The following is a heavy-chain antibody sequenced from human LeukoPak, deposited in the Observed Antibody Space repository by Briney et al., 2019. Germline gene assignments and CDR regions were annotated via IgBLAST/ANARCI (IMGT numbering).Heavy chain of an antibody. J-gene: IGHJ6*03. Sequence: ASVKVSCKASGGTFTSYAISWVRQAPGQGLEWMGIINPSGGSTSYAQKFQGRVTMTRDMSTSTAYMELSSLRSEDTAVYYCARDGVGIAAAGKYYYYYMDVWGKGTTVTVSS. CDR1: GGTFTSYA. CDR3: ARDGVGIAAAGKYYYYYMDV. D-gene: IGHD6-13*01. V-gene: IGHV1-46*01. CDR2: INPSGGST.